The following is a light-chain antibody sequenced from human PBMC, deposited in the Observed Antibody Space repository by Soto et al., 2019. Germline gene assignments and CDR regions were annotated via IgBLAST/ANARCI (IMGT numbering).Light chain of an antibody. CDR1: SSNIGRYT. V-gene: IGLV1-44*01. CDR3: AAWDDILNGFVV. J-gene: IGLJ2*01. Sequence: QSVLTQPPSASGTPGQRVTISCSGSSSNIGRYTVSWYQQLPGTAPKLLIYNNNQRPSGVPDRISGSKSGTSASLAISGLQSEDEADYYCAAWDDILNGFVVFGGGTKLTVL. CDR2: NNN.